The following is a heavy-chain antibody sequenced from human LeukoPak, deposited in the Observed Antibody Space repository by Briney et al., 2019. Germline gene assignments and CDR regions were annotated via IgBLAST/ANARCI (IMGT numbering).Heavy chain of an antibody. V-gene: IGHV4-61*02. D-gene: IGHD6-13*01. CDR2: IYTSGST. CDR1: GGSISSGSYY. CDR3: ARDKSGQQPTGGAFDI. J-gene: IGHJ3*02. Sequence: SQTLSLTCTVSGGSISSGSYYWSWIRQAAGKGLEWIGRIYTSGSTNYNPSLKSRVTISVDTSKNQFSLKLSSVTAADTAVYYCARDKSGQQPTGGAFDIWGQGTMVTVSS.